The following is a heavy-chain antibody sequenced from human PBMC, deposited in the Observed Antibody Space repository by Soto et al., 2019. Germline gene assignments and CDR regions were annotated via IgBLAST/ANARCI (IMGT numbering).Heavy chain of an antibody. CDR1: GGSISGGVHS. CDR2: IFDSGST. D-gene: IGHD3-9*01. J-gene: IGHJ4*02. V-gene: IGHV4-30-4*01. Sequence: SETLSLTCTVSGGSISGGVHSWSWIRQPPGKGLEWIGHIFDSGSTYYNPSLKSRLTISVDTSKSQFSLRLSSVTDADTAVYYCARHGPRPGLFDYWGQGTLVTVSS. CDR3: ARHGPRPGLFDY.